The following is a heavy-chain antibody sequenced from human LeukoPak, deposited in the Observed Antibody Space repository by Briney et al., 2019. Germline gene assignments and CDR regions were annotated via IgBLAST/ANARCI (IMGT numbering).Heavy chain of an antibody. J-gene: IGHJ4*02. D-gene: IGHD3-9*01. Sequence: GGSLRLSCAASGFTFSSYGMGWVRQAPGKGLEWVSSISSSGGSTYSADSVKGRFIISRDNSKNMLYLQMNRLRAEDTAVYYCAKEGGYFDWPFTFDYWGQGTLVTVSS. V-gene: IGHV3-23*01. CDR3: AKEGGYFDWPFTFDY. CDR1: GFTFSSYG. CDR2: ISSSGGST.